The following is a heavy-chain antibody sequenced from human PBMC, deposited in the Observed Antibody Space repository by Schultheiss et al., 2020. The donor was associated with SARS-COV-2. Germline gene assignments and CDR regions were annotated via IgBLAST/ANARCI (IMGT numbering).Heavy chain of an antibody. CDR3: ARDVPSYCTNGVCYGHGWFDP. J-gene: IGHJ5*02. Sequence: ASVKVSCKASGYTFTSYYMHWVRQAPGQGLEWMGIINPSGGSTSYAQKFQGRVTMTTDTSTSTAYMELRSLRSDDTAVYYCARDVPSYCTNGVCYGHGWFDPWGQGTLVTVSS. CDR1: GYTFTSYY. V-gene: IGHV1-46*01. CDR2: INPSGGST. D-gene: IGHD2-8*01.